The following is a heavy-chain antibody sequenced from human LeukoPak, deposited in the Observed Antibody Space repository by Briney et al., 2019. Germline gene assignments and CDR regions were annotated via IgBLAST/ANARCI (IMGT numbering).Heavy chain of an antibody. CDR3: ARYYDSSGYYPYRDAFDI. CDR1: GGSISSSNW. V-gene: IGHV4-4*02. D-gene: IGHD3-22*01. CDR2: IYHSGST. Sequence: SETLSLTCAVSGGSISSSNWWSWVRQPPGKGLEWIGEIYHSGSTNYNPSLKSRVTISVDKSKNQFSLKLSSVTAADTAVYYCARYYDSSGYYPYRDAFDIWGQGTMVTVSS. J-gene: IGHJ3*02.